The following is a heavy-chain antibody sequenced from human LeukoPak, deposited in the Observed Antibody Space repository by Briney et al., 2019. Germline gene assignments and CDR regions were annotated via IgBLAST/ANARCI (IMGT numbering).Heavy chain of an antibody. CDR2: ISYDGSNK. CDR1: GFTFSDYY. J-gene: IGHJ6*02. V-gene: IGHV3-30-3*01. Sequence: PGGSLRLSCAASGFTFSDYYMSWIRQAPGKGLEWVAVISYDGSNKYYADSVKGRFTISRDNSKNTLYLQMNSLRAEDTAVYYCARDDSSGWYVYYYGMDVWGQGTTVTVSS. CDR3: ARDDSSGWYVYYYGMDV. D-gene: IGHD6-19*01.